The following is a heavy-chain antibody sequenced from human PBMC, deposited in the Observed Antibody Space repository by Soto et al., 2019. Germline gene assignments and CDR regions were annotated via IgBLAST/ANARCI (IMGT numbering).Heavy chain of an antibody. CDR1: GGSISSYY. J-gene: IGHJ4*02. CDR3: ARLYGGNSDFDY. D-gene: IGHD2-21*02. Sequence: ETLSLTCTVSGGSISSYYWSWIRQPPGKGLEWIGYIYYSGSTNYNPSLKSRVTISVDTSKNQFSLKLSSVTAADTAVYYCARLYGGNSDFDYWGQGTLVTVS. V-gene: IGHV4-59*08. CDR2: IYYSGST.